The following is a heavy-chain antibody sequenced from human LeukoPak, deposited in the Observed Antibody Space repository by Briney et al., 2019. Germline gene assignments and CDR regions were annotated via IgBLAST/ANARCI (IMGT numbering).Heavy chain of an antibody. CDR3: AKDYGGDPFDY. J-gene: IGHJ4*02. D-gene: IGHD4-23*01. CDR1: GFTFSSYI. Sequence: GGSLRLSCAASGFTFSSYIMNWVRQAPGKGLEWVSVISGTGDYTDYADSVKGRFTISRDNSKNTVYLQMNSLRAEDTAIYYCAKDYGGDPFDYWGQGTLVTVSS. CDR2: ISGTGDYT. V-gene: IGHV3-23*01.